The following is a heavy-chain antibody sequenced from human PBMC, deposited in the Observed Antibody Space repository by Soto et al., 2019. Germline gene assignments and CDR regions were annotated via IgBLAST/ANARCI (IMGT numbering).Heavy chain of an antibody. CDR2: ISAYNGNT. V-gene: IGHV1-18*04. D-gene: IGHD4-17*01. CDR3: ARDLAKRDYGDYDY. CDR1: GYTFTSYG. J-gene: IGHJ4*02. Sequence: ASVKVSCKASGYTFTSYGISWVRQAPGQGLEWMGWISAYNGNTNYAQKLQGSVTMTTDTSTSTAYMELRSLRSDDTAVYYCARDLAKRDYGDYDYWGQGTLVTVSS.